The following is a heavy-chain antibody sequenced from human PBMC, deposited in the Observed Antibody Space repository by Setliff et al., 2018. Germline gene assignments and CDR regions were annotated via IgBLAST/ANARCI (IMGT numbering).Heavy chain of an antibody. J-gene: IGHJ6*03. CDR2: IKQDGSEK. CDR3: AGGGFPYYDFWSGYSGGDYYYYMDV. CDR1: GFTFSSYW. D-gene: IGHD3-3*01. V-gene: IGHV3-7*01. Sequence: HPGGSLRLSCAASGFTFSSYWMSWVRQAPGKGLEWVANIKQDGSEKYYVDSVKGRFNISRDNAKNSLYLQMNSLRAEDTAVYYCAGGGFPYYDFWSGYSGGDYYYYMDVWGKGTTVTVSS.